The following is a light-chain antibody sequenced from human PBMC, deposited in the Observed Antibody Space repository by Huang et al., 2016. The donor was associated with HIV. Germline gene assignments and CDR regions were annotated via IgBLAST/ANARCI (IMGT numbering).Light chain of an antibody. CDR3: QQYNNWLLS. Sequence: IVMTQSPATLSVSPGERVTVSCRANRSVSSNLAWYQQRPGQAPRLLSDGSSTRAPGIPARFSGSGSGTDFSLTISSLQSEDFALYYCQQYNNWLLSFGGGTRVDI. CDR1: RSVSSN. J-gene: IGKJ4*01. CDR2: GSS. V-gene: IGKV3-15*01.